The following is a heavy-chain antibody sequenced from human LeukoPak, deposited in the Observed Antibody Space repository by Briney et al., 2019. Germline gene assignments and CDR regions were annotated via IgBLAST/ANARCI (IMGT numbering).Heavy chain of an antibody. D-gene: IGHD3-22*01. V-gene: IGHV4-39*07. CDR1: GGSISSSNSY. J-gene: IGHJ4*02. CDR2: IYSSGST. Sequence: SETLSLTCTVSGGSISSSNSYWAWIRQPPGKGLEWIGSIYSSGSTYYSPSLKNRVTISVDTSKNQFSLKLSSVTAADTAVYYCARGVDSYDSSGYYLDYWGQGTLVTVSS. CDR3: ARGVDSYDSSGYYLDY.